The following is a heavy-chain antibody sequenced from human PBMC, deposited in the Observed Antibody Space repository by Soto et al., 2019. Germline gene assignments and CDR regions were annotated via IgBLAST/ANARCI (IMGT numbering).Heavy chain of an antibody. CDR3: ARGGIQLWLHHCYGMDV. Sequence: SETLSLTCTVSGGSISSSSYYWGWIRQPPGKGLEWIGSIYYSGSTYYNPSLKSRVTISVDTSKNQFSLKLSSVTAADTAVYYCARGGIQLWLHHCYGMDVWGQGTTVTVS. CDR1: GGSISSSSYY. CDR2: IYYSGST. D-gene: IGHD5-18*01. J-gene: IGHJ6*02. V-gene: IGHV4-39*07.